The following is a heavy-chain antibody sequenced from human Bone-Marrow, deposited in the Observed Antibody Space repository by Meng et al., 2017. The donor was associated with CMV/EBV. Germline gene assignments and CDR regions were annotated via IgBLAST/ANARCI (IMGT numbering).Heavy chain of an antibody. Sequence: GESLKISCAASGFTFSSYWMSWVRQAPGKGLEWVANIKQDGSEKYYVDSVKGRFTISRDDAKNSLYLQMNSLRAEDTAVYYCARGAFDIWVQGTMVTVSS. J-gene: IGHJ3*02. CDR2: IKQDGSEK. CDR1: GFTFSSYW. CDR3: ARGAFDI. V-gene: IGHV3-7*01.